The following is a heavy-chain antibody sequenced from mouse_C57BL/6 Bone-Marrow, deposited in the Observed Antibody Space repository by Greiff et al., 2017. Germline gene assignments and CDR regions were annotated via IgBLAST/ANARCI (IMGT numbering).Heavy chain of an antibody. CDR2: INSDGGST. J-gene: IGHJ2*01. CDR3: GRHGDRGY. CDR1: EYDFPSHD. V-gene: IGHV5-2*01. Sequence: EVLLVESGGGLVQPGESLKLSCESSEYDFPSHDMSWVSKTPEKRLELVAAINSDGGSTYYPDTMESRFIITRDNTKKTLYMQMSSRRAEEAALYYCGRHGDRGYWGQGTTLTVSS.